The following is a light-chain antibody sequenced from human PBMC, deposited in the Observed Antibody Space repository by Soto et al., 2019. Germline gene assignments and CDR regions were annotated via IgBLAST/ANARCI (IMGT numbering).Light chain of an antibody. CDR2: EGT. J-gene: IGLJ3*02. V-gene: IGLV2-23*03. Sequence: QSVLTQPASVSGSPGQSITISCTGTSSDVGSYNLVSWYQQHPGKAPKLMISEGTKRPSGVSNRFSGSKSGNTASLTISGLQAEDEADYYCCSYAGSSTFRVFGGGPKLPVL. CDR3: CSYAGSSTFRV. CDR1: SSDVGSYNL.